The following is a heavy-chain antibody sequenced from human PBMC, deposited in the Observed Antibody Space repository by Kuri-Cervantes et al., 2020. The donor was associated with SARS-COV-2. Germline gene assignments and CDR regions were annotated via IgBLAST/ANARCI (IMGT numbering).Heavy chain of an antibody. Sequence: LSLTCAASGFTFSSYSMNWVRQAPGKGLEWVSSISSSSYIYYADSVKGRFTISRDNAKNSLYLQMNSLRAEDTAVYYCARGGYSYGRTFDYWGQGTLVTVSS. V-gene: IGHV3-21*01. CDR1: GFTFSSYS. CDR3: ARGGYSYGRTFDY. J-gene: IGHJ4*02. CDR2: ISSSSYI. D-gene: IGHD5-18*01.